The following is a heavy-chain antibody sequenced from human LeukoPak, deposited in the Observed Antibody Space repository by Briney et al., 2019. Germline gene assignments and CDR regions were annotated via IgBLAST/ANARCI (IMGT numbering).Heavy chain of an antibody. V-gene: IGHV4-59*01. J-gene: IGHJ4*02. CDR3: ASGTYTHYYFDY. Sequence: KPSETLSLTCSVSGGSIRRYYWSWIRQPPGKGLEWIGDIYYSVSTNYNPSLKSRVTIAVDTSKNQFSLKLSSVTAADTAVYYCASGTYTHYYFDYWGQGTLVTVSS. CDR1: GGSIRRYY. D-gene: IGHD1-26*01. CDR2: IYYSVST.